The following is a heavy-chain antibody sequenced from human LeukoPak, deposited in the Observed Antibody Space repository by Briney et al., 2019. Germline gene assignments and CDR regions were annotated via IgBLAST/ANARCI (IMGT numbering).Heavy chain of an antibody. CDR3: ARGGYMGRYCSGGSCSFDY. D-gene: IGHD2-15*01. CDR1: GGSISSSSYY. Sequence: PSETLSLTCTVSGGSISSSSYYWGWIRQPPGKGLEWIGSIYYSGSTYYNPSLKSRVTISVDTSKNQFSLKLSSVTAADTAVYYCARGGYMGRYCSGGSCSFDYWGQGTLVTVSS. V-gene: IGHV4-39*07. CDR2: IYYSGST. J-gene: IGHJ4*02.